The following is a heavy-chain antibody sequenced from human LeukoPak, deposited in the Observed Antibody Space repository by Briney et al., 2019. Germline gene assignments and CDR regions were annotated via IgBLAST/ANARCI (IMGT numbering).Heavy chain of an antibody. CDR3: AKGGGYDSAFDY. CDR1: GFTFDDYA. V-gene: IGHV3-43*02. J-gene: IGHJ4*02. D-gene: IGHD5-12*01. Sequence: GGSLRLSCAASGFTFDDYAMHWVRQAPGKGLEWVSLISGNGGSTYYADSVKGRFTISRDNSKNSLYLQMNSLRTEDTALYFCAKGGGYDSAFDYWGQGTLVTVSS. CDR2: ISGNGGST.